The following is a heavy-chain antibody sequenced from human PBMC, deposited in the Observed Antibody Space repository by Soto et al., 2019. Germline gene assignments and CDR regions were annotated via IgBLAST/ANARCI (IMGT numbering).Heavy chain of an antibody. Sequence: QVQLVQSGAEVKKPGASVKVSCKASGYTFTTYAMHWVRQAPGQRLEWMGWIDAGNGNTKYSQKFQGRVTITRDTAASTVDRELSSRRSEDTAVYDCAREDRNWFDPWGQGTLVTVSS. J-gene: IGHJ5*02. CDR2: IDAGNGNT. CDR1: GYTFTTYA. D-gene: IGHD2-15*01. V-gene: IGHV1-3*01. CDR3: AREDRNWFDP.